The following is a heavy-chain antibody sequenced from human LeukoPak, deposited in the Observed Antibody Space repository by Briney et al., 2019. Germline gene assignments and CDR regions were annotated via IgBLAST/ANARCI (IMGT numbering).Heavy chain of an antibody. CDR3: AREDYGYYYYYMDV. CDR2: INHSGST. J-gene: IGHJ6*03. Sequence: SETLSLTCAVYGGSFSGYYWSWIRQPPGKGLEWIGEINHSGSTYYNPSLKSRVTISVDTSKNQFSLKLSSVTAADTAVYYCAREDYGYYYYYMDVWGKGTTVTVSS. CDR1: GGSFSGYY. V-gene: IGHV4-34*01. D-gene: IGHD4-17*01.